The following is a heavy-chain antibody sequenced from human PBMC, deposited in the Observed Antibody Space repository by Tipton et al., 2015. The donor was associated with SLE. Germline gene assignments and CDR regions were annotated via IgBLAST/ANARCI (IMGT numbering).Heavy chain of an antibody. V-gene: IGHV4-38-2*02. D-gene: IGHD3-22*01. Sequence: TLSLTCAVSGYSISSGYYWGWIRQPPGKGLEWIGSIYHSGNTYYNPSLKSRVSIAVDTSKNQFSLKLSSVTAADTAVYYCARDLSSAYYYADYFDYWGQGTLVTVSS. CDR2: IYHSGNT. J-gene: IGHJ4*02. CDR1: GYSISSGYY. CDR3: ARDLSSAYYYADYFDY.